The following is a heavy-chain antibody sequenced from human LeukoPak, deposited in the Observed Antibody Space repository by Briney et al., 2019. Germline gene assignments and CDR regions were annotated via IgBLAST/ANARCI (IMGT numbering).Heavy chain of an antibody. CDR3: ARGNSGYDYRPDVEPFHFDY. J-gene: IGHJ4*02. D-gene: IGHD5-12*01. CDR2: IIPIFGTA. Sequence: ASVKVSCKASGYTFTGYYMHWVRQAPGQGLEWMGRIIPIFGTANYAQKFQGRVTITTDESTSTAYMELSSLRSEDTAVYYCARGNSGYDYRPDVEPFHFDYWGQGTLVTVSS. V-gene: IGHV1-69*05. CDR1: GYTFTGYY.